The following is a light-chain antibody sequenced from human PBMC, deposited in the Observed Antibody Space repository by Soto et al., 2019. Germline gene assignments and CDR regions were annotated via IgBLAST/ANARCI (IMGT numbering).Light chain of an antibody. J-gene: IGLJ2*01. CDR1: SGYSSYI. Sequence: QPVLTQSSSASAALGSTVKVTCTLSSGYSSYIIAWHQQQPGKAPRYLMRLEGSGSYNKGSGVPDRFSGSSSGADRYLTISNLQSEDEADYYCETWDSNTRVFGGGTKLTVL. CDR2: LEGSGSY. V-gene: IGLV4-60*03. CDR3: ETWDSNTRV.